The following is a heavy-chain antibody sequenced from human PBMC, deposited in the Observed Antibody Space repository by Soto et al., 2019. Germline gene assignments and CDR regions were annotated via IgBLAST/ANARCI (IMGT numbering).Heavy chain of an antibody. CDR1: GFTSSSYS. D-gene: IGHD3-22*01. Sequence: GGSLRLSCAASGFTSSSYSMNWVRQAPGKGLEWVSSISSSSSYIYYADSVKGRFTISRDNAKNSLYLQMNSLRAEDTAVYYCARDRYYYDSSGYPRGNYWGQGTLVTVSS. J-gene: IGHJ4*02. CDR3: ARDRYYYDSSGYPRGNY. V-gene: IGHV3-21*01. CDR2: ISSSSSYI.